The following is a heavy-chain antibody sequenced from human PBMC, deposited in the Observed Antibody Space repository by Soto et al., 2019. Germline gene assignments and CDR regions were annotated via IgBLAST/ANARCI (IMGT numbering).Heavy chain of an antibody. CDR3: ARGCATGQPDR. CDR1: GYTFTRYT. D-gene: IGHD2-2*01. Sequence: SVKISCKASGYTFTRYTMNWVRQAPGQRLQWMGWINPDNGNTKSSQKFQDRVISTRDTSASTAYMDLGRLRSEDTAVYYCARGCATGQPDRWRKRNLVTVSA. J-gene: IGHJ5*02. V-gene: IGHV1-3*01. CDR2: INPDNGNT.